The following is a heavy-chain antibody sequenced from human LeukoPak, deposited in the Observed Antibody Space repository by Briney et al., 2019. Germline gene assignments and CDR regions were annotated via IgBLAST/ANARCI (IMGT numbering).Heavy chain of an antibody. CDR2: INPNSGGT. CDR1: GYTFTGYY. D-gene: IGHD3-3*01. CDR3: ARARFSRLSPFDP. Sequence: ASVKVSCKASGYTFTGYYMHWVRQAPGQGLEWMGWINPNSGGTNYAQKLQGRVTMTRDTSISTAYMELSRLRSDDTAVYYCARARFSRLSPFDPWGQGTLATVSS. J-gene: IGHJ5*02. V-gene: IGHV1-2*02.